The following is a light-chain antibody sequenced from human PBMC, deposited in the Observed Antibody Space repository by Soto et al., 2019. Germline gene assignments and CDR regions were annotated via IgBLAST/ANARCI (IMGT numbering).Light chain of an antibody. CDR2: EVT. V-gene: IGLV2-8*01. Sequence: QSALTQPPSASGSPGQSVTISCTGTRSDVGGYNYVSWYQQHPGKAPKLIIYEVTKRPSGVPYRFSGSKSGITASLTVSGLQYEDEADYYCSSYAGRTSLLFGGGTQLTVL. J-gene: IGLJ2*01. CDR3: SSYAGRTSLL. CDR1: RSDVGGYNY.